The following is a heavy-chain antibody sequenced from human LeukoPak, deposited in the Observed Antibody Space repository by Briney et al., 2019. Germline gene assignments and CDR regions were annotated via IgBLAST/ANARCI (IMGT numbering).Heavy chain of an antibody. CDR2: IRYDGSNK. J-gene: IGHJ4*02. CDR1: GFTFSSYG. Sequence: GGSLRLSCAASGFTFSSYGMHWVRQAPGKGLEWVAFIRYDGSNKYYADSVKGRFTISRDNSKNTLYLQMNSLRAEDTAVYYCAKDADPPFSYGDYLGYWGQGTLVTVSS. CDR3: AKDADPPFSYGDYLGY. V-gene: IGHV3-30*02. D-gene: IGHD4-17*01.